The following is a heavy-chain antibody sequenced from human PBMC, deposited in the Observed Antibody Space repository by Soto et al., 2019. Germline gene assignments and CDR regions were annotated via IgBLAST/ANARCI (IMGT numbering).Heavy chain of an antibody. J-gene: IGHJ3*02. CDR2: IYYSGST. V-gene: IGHV4-59*01. CDR1: GGSISSYY. D-gene: IGHD5-12*01. Sequence: SETLSLTCTVSGGSISSYYWSWIRQPPGKGLEWIGYIYYSGSTNYNPSIKSRVTISVDTSKNQFSLKLSTVTAADTAVYYCARAPLYSGYDYEGVAFDIWGQGTMVTVSS. CDR3: ARAPLYSGYDYEGVAFDI.